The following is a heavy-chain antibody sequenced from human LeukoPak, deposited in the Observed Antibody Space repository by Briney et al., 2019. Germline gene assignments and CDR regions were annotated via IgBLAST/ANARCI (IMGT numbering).Heavy chain of an antibody. CDR2: IYSGGST. CDR3: ARSHPGWSDWFDP. CDR1: GFTVSSNY. J-gene: IGHJ5*02. Sequence: GGSLRLSCAASGFTVSSNYMSWVRQAPGKGLEWVSIIYSGGSTYYADSVKGRFTISRDNSKNTLYLQMNSLRAEDTAVYYCARSHPGWSDWFDPWGQGTLVTVSS. D-gene: IGHD6-19*01. V-gene: IGHV3-53*01.